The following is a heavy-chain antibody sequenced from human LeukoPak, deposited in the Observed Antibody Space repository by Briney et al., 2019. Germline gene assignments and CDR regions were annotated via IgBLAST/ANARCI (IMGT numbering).Heavy chain of an antibody. CDR1: GFTFDDYG. V-gene: IGHV3-20*04. CDR2: INWNGGST. CDR3: ARDPCGGDCADRYFDY. D-gene: IGHD2-21*02. Sequence: GGSLRLSCAASGFTFDDYGMSWVRQAPGKGLEWVSGINWNGGSTGYADSVKGRFTISRDNAKNSLYLQMNSLRAEDTALYYCARDPCGGDCADRYFDYWGQGTLVTVSS. J-gene: IGHJ4*02.